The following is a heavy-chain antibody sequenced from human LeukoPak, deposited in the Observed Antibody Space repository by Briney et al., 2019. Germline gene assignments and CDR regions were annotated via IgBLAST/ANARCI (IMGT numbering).Heavy chain of an antibody. CDR3: AKAETIVVGAKWFDA. Sequence: PGGSLRLSCAASGFTFSTYRMSWIRQAPGKGLEWVSSISGGGGTTYYADSVKGRFTVSRDNSKNTLYLQMSSLRVDDTAVYYCAKAETIVVGAKWFDAWGQGTLVTVSS. CDR2: ISGGGGTT. CDR1: GFTFSTYR. V-gene: IGHV3-23*01. D-gene: IGHD2-15*01. J-gene: IGHJ5*02.